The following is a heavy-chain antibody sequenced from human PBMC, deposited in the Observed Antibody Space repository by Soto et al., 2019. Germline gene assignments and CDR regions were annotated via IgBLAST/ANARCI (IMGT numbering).Heavy chain of an antibody. CDR1: GGSISSGGYS. V-gene: IGHV4-30-2*01. J-gene: IGHJ1*01. D-gene: IGHD2-21*02. CDR3: ARGDLCGGDCYEYFQH. Sequence: PSETLSLTCAVSGGSISSGGYSWSWIRQPPGKGLEWIGYIYHSGSTYYNPSLKSLVSISVDRSKNQFSLKLSSVTAADTAVYYCARGDLCGGDCYEYFQHWGQGTLVTVSS. CDR2: IYHSGST.